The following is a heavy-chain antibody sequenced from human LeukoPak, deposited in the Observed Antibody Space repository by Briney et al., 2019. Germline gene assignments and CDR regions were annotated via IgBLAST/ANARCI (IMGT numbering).Heavy chain of an antibody. CDR1: GFTFDDYV. J-gene: IGHJ3*02. Sequence: GGSLRLSCAASGFTFDDYVMHRVRQAPGKGLEWVSLISGDGGSTYYADSVKGRFTISRDNSKNSLYLQMNSLRTEGTALYYCVKVWQPGRSYAFDIWGQGTMVTVSS. CDR3: VKVWQPGRSYAFDI. CDR2: ISGDGGST. D-gene: IGHD1-26*01. V-gene: IGHV3-43*02.